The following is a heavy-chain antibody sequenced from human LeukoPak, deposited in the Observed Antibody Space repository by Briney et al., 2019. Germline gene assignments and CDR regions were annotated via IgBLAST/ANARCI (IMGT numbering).Heavy chain of an antibody. Sequence: PGGSLRLSCAASGFTFSSYAMSWVRQAPGKGLEWVSAISGSGGSTYYADSVKGRFTISRDNSKNTLYLQMNSLRAEDTAVYYCAKVVVGAVGYYYYGMDVWGQGTTVTVSS. V-gene: IGHV3-23*01. CDR3: AKVVVGAVGYYYYGMDV. D-gene: IGHD1-26*01. CDR1: GFTFSSYA. CDR2: ISGSGGST. J-gene: IGHJ6*02.